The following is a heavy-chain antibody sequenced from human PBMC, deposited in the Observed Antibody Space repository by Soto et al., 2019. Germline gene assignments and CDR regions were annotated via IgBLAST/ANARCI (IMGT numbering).Heavy chain of an antibody. CDR1: GFTFSDYY. CDR2: ISSSSSYT. V-gene: IGHV3-11*06. Sequence: GGSLRLSCAASGFTFSDYYMSWIRQAPGKGLEWVSYISSSSSYTNYADSVKGRFTISRDNAKNSLYLQMNSLRAEDTAVYYCARDLHDYGGKLGMFDPWGQGTLVTVSS. D-gene: IGHD4-17*01. CDR3: ARDLHDYGGKLGMFDP. J-gene: IGHJ5*02.